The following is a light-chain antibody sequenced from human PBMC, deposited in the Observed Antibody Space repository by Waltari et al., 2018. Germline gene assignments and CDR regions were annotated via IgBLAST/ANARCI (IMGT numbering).Light chain of an antibody. V-gene: IGKV1-5*03. CDR1: QSIRNW. J-gene: IGKJ1*01. CDR2: KSY. Sequence: DIQMTQSPSTLSASVGDRVTITCRASQSIRNWLAWYLQKPGKAPQLLISKSYRIESGVPSRFSGSASGADYTLTITSLQPEDFGTYYCQEYSGSSRAFGQGTKVEV. CDR3: QEYSGSSRA.